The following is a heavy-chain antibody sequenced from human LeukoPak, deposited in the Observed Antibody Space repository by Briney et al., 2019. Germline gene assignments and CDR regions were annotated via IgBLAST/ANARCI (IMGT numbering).Heavy chain of an antibody. Sequence: GASVKVSCKASGYTFTSYAMHWVRQAPGQRLEWMGWINAGNGNTKYSQEFQGRVTITRDTSASTAYMELSSLRSEDTAVYYCARGTYEQQLVLGFYYYYYYMDVWGKGTTVTVSS. CDR1: GYTFTSYA. D-gene: IGHD6-13*01. J-gene: IGHJ6*03. CDR3: ARGTYEQQLVLGFYYYYYYMDV. CDR2: INAGNGNT. V-gene: IGHV1-3*03.